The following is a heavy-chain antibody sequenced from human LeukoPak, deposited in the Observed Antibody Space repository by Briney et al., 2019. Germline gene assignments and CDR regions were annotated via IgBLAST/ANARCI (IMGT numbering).Heavy chain of an antibody. Sequence: PGGSLRLSCTASGFTFSSYSMNWVRQALGKGLEWVSSISSSSSYIYYADSVKGRFTISRDNAKNSLYLQMNSLRAEDTAVYYCARDLHLSSGWYYFDYWGQGTLVTVSS. J-gene: IGHJ4*02. CDR2: ISSSSSYI. CDR3: ARDLHLSSGWYYFDY. CDR1: GFTFSSYS. D-gene: IGHD6-19*01. V-gene: IGHV3-21*01.